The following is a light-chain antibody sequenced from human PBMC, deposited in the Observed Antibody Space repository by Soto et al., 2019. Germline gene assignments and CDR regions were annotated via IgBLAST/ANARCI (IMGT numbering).Light chain of an antibody. Sequence: QSALTQPASVSGSPGQSITISCTGTSSDVGGYNYVSWYQQHPGKAPKLMIYDVSNRPSWVSNRFSGSKSGNTASLTISGLLAEDEADYYCSSYRSSSTPYVFGTGTKLTVL. CDR1: SSDVGGYNY. CDR2: DVS. J-gene: IGLJ1*01. CDR3: SSYRSSSTPYV. V-gene: IGLV2-14*01.